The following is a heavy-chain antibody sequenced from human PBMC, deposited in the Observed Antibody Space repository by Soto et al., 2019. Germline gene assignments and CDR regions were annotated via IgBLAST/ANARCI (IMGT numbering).Heavy chain of an antibody. Sequence: ASVKVSCKASGYTFTSYAMHWVRQSPGQRLEWMGWINAGNGNTKYSQKFQGRVTITRDTSASTAYMELSSLRSEDTAVYYCARGGLTLNTVTTFYYYYYMDVWGKGTTVTVSS. CDR2: INAGNGNT. V-gene: IGHV1-3*01. CDR1: GYTFTSYA. J-gene: IGHJ6*03. D-gene: IGHD4-4*01. CDR3: ARGGLTLNTVTTFYYYYYMDV.